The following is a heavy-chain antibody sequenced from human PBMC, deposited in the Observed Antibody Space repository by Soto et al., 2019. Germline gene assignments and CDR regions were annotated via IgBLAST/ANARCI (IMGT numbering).Heavy chain of an antibody. CDR1: GFTFSDYY. CDR3: SGYYSYAFDI. V-gene: IGHV3-11*01. D-gene: IGHD3-22*01. J-gene: IGHJ3*02. Sequence: PGGSLRLSCAASGFTFSDYYMSWIRQAPGKGLEWVSYISSSGSTIYYADSVKGRFTISRDNAKNSLYLQMNSLIAEDTAVYYCSGYYSYAFDIWGQGTMVTVSS. CDR2: ISSSGSTI.